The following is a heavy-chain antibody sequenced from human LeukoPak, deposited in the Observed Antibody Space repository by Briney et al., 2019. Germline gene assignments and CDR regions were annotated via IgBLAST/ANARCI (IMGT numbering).Heavy chain of an antibody. V-gene: IGHV4-59*01. CDR3: ARDGGQLIDY. Sequence: SETLSLTCTVSGGSISSYYWSWIRQPPGKGLEWIGYIYYSGSTNYNPSLKSRVTISVDTSKNQFSLKLSSVTAADTAVYYCARDGGQLIDYWGQGTLVTVSS. CDR1: GGSISSYY. D-gene: IGHD3-16*01. J-gene: IGHJ4*02. CDR2: IYYSGST.